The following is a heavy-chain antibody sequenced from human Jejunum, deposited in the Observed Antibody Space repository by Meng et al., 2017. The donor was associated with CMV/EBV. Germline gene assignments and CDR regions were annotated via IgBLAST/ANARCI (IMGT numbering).Heavy chain of an antibody. V-gene: IGHV3-7*01. Sequence: SSYWIQWVRHFPGEGLEWAANINFDGSVEYYVDSVRGRFTIARDNAKNSLSLQMNSLRAEDTAVYYCARNYPRNCASINCPGAYDIWGQGTVVTVSS. D-gene: IGHD2-2*01. CDR2: INFDGSVE. J-gene: IGHJ3*02. CDR1: SSYW. CDR3: ARNYPRNCASINCPGAYDI.